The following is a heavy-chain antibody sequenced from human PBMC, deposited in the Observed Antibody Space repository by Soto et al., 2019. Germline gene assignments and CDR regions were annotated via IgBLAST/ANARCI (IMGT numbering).Heavy chain of an antibody. CDR1: VGSISSYY. CDR2: IYYSGST. CDR3: ARSGSSWYHFDY. J-gene: IGHJ4*02. V-gene: IGHV4-59*01. Sequence: SETLSLTCTVSVGSISSYYWSWIRQPPGKGLEWIGYIYYSGSTNYNPSLKSRVTISVDTSKNRFSLKLSSVTAADTAVYYCARSGSSWYHFDYWGQGTLVTVSS. D-gene: IGHD6-13*01.